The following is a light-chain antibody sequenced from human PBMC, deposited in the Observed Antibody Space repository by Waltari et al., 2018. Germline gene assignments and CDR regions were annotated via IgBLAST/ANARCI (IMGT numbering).Light chain of an antibody. J-gene: IGLJ2*01. Sequence: QSVLTQPPSASGTPRQRVTISCSGSNSNIGRNTVNWYQHFPAAAPTLPVYNNFQRPSVVPDRFSASKSGTSASLAILGVRPEDEADYYCATWDDRLNGPVFGGGTKLTVL. CDR2: NNF. V-gene: IGLV1-44*01. CDR3: ATWDDRLNGPV. CDR1: NSNIGRNT.